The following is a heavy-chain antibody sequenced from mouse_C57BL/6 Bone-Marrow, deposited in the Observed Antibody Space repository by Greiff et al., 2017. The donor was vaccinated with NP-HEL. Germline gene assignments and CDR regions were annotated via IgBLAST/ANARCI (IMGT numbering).Heavy chain of an antibody. CDR3: ARGAYDYDADYYAMDY. Sequence: EVQRVESGGGLVKPGGSLKLSCAASGFTFSSYAMSWVRQTPEKRLEWVATISDGGSYTYYPDNVKGRFTISRDNAKNNLYLQMSHLKSEDTAMYYCARGAYDYDADYYAMDYWGQGTSVTVSS. V-gene: IGHV5-4*01. D-gene: IGHD2-4*01. CDR1: GFTFSSYA. J-gene: IGHJ4*01. CDR2: ISDGGSYT.